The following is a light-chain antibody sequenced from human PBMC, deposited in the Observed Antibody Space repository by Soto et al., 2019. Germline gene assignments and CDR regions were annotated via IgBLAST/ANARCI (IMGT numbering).Light chain of an antibody. Sequence: EIVLTQSPGTLSFPPGASDTLFRRASQSVASNLAWYQQKPGQAPRLLIYAASNRATGVPGRFTGSGSGTDFTLTISRLEPEDFAVYYCQQYGSSLYTFGQGTRLEIK. J-gene: IGKJ5*01. CDR3: QQYGSSLYT. V-gene: IGKV3-20*01. CDR2: AAS. CDR1: QSVASN.